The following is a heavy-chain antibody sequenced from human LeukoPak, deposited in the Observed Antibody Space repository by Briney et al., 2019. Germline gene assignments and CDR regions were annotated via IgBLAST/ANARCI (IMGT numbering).Heavy chain of an antibody. CDR1: GFTFSSYD. J-gene: IGHJ4*02. D-gene: IGHD3-22*01. CDR2: ISSSAGLI. V-gene: IGHV3-48*03. CDR3: AKARPYYDSSGYPDY. Sequence: GGSLRLSCAVSGFTFSSYDMNWVRQAPGKGLEWVSYISSSAGLIYYADSVKGRFTISRDNSKNTLYLRMNSLRAEDTAVYYCAKARPYYDSSGYPDYWGQGTLVTVSS.